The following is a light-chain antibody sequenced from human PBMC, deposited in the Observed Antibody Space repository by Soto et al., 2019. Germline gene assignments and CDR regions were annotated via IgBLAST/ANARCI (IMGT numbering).Light chain of an antibody. J-gene: IGKJ1*01. CDR3: QEYGSPLT. CDR2: GAS. V-gene: IGKV3-20*01. Sequence: EIVLTQSPGTLSLSPGERATLSCRASQSVSSSYLAWYQQKPGQAPRLLIYGASSRTTGIPDRFSGSGAGTRLTLTISRLEPEDFAVYFCQEYGSPLTFGQGTKGEIK. CDR1: QSVSSSY.